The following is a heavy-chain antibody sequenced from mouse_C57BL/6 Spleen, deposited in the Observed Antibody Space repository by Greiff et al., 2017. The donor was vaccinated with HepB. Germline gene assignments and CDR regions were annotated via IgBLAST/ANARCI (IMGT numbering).Heavy chain of an antibody. J-gene: IGHJ3*01. V-gene: IGHV1-15*01. CDR1: GYTFTDYE. D-gene: IGHD2-2*01. CDR3: TSMVTTWFAY. Sequence: VQLQQSGAELVRPGASVTLSCKASGYTFTDYEMHWVKQTPVHGLEWIGAIDPETGGTAYNQKFKGKAILTADKSSSTAYMELRSLTSEDSAVYYWTSMVTTWFAYWGQGTLVTVSA. CDR2: IDPETGGT.